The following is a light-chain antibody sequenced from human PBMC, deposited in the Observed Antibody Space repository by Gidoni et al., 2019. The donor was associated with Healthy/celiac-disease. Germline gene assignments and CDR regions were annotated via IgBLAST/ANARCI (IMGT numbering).Light chain of an antibody. CDR3: CSYAGGSTLV. Sequence: QSALTQPASVSGSPGQSITISCTGTSSDVGSYNLVSWYQQHPGKAPKLMIYEGSKRPSGVSNRFSDSKSGNTASLTSSGLQAEDEADYYCCSYAGGSTLVFGGGTKLTVL. CDR1: SSDVGSYNL. V-gene: IGLV2-23*01. J-gene: IGLJ2*01. CDR2: EGS.